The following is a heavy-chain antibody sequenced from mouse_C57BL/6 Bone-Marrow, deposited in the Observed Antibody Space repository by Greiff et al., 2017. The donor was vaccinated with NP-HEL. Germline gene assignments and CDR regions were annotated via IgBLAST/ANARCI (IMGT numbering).Heavy chain of an antibody. D-gene: IGHD1-1*01. Sequence: QVQLQQSGAELARPGASVKLSCKASGYTFTSYGISWVKQRTGQGLEWIGEIYPRSGNTYYNEKFKGKATLTADKSSSTAYMELRSLTSEDSAVYFCASRDEYYGSSWAWFAYWGQGTLVTVSA. CDR1: GYTFTSYG. J-gene: IGHJ3*01. CDR3: ASRDEYYGSSWAWFAY. CDR2: IYPRSGNT. V-gene: IGHV1-81*01.